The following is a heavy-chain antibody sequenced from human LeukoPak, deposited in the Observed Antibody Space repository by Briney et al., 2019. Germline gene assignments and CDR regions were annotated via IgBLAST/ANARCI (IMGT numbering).Heavy chain of an antibody. D-gene: IGHD5-24*01. CDR1: GGSISSSSYY. Sequence: SETLSLTCTVSGGSISSSSYYGSWIRQPPGKGLEWIGYIYDSGSTNYNPSLKSRVTISVDTSKNQFSLKLSSVTAADTAVYYCARVEMATTAFDYWGQGTLVTVSS. J-gene: IGHJ4*02. CDR3: ARVEMATTAFDY. CDR2: IYDSGST. V-gene: IGHV4-61*01.